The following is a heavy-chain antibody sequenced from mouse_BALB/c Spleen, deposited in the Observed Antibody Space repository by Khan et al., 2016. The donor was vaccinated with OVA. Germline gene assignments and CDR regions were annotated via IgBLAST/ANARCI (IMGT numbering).Heavy chain of an antibody. J-gene: IGHJ3*01. V-gene: IGHV1S137*01. CDR3: VRDDGYSLFAY. CDR2: VSTSYGNT. CDR1: DYTFTDYP. Sequence: QVQLQQPGPELVRPGVSVKISCKGPDYTFTDYPMHWVRQSQVKSLEWIGAVSTSYGNTNYNQKFKGKAIMTVDRSSSTAYMELARLTADDSAIYYCVRDDGYSLFAYWGQGTLVTVSA. D-gene: IGHD2-3*01.